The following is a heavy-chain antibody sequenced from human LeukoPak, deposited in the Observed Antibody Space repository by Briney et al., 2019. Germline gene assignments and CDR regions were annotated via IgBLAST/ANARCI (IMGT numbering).Heavy chain of an antibody. Sequence: QPGGSLRLSCAASGFTFSSYGMHWVRQAPGKGLEWVAVISYDGSNKYYADSVKGRFTISRDNSKNTLYLQMNSLRAEDAAVYYCAKGSGYNFDHWGQGTLVTVSS. J-gene: IGHJ4*02. CDR2: ISYDGSNK. CDR1: GFTFSSYG. D-gene: IGHD5-12*01. V-gene: IGHV3-30*18. CDR3: AKGSGYNFDH.